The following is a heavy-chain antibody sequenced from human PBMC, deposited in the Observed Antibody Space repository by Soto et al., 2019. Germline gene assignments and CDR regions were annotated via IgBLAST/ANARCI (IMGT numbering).Heavy chain of an antibody. CDR3: ARQGSSSWYYYYYGMDV. CDR2: IYYSGST. J-gene: IGHJ6*02. V-gene: IGHV4-39*01. Sequence: SETLSLTCTVSGGSISSSSYYWGWIRQPPGKGLEWIGSIYYSGSTYYNPSLKSRVTISVDTSKNQFSLKLSSVTAADTAVYYCARQGSSSWYYYYYGMDVWGQGTTVTVSS. CDR1: GGSISSSSYY. D-gene: IGHD6-13*01.